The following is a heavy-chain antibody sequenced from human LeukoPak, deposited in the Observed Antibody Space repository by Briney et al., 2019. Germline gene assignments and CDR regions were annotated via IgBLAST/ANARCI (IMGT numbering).Heavy chain of an antibody. Sequence: GRSLRLSCAASGFTFDDYAMHWVRQAPGKGLEWVSGISWNSGSIGYADSVKGRFTISRDNAKNSLYLQMNSLRAEDTAVYYCARDQVGYSYGYGYWGQGTLVTVSS. CDR1: GFTFDDYA. D-gene: IGHD5-18*01. CDR3: ARDQVGYSYGYGY. J-gene: IGHJ4*02. CDR2: ISWNSGSI. V-gene: IGHV3-9*01.